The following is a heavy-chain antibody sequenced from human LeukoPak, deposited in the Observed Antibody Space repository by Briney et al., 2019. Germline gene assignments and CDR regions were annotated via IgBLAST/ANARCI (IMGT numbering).Heavy chain of an antibody. CDR2: ISSSSSYI. CDR3: ARDDYGDYDY. CDR1: GFTFSSYS. J-gene: IGHJ4*02. V-gene: IGHV3-21*03. D-gene: IGHD4-17*01. Sequence: GGSLRLSCAASGFTFSSYSMNWVRQAPGKGLEWASSISSSSSYIYYADSVKGRFTISRDNAKNSLYLQMSSLRAEDTAVYYCARDDYGDYDYWGQGTLVTVSS.